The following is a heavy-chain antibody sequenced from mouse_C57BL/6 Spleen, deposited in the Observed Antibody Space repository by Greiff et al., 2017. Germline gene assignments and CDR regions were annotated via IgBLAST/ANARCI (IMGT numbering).Heavy chain of an antibody. V-gene: IGHV1-82*01. CDR2: IYPGDGDT. CDR3: ATGTGWYFDV. D-gene: IGHD4-1*01. CDR1: GYAFSSSW. J-gene: IGHJ1*03. Sequence: VQLQQSGPELVKPGASVKISCKASGYAFSSSWMNWVKQRPGQGLEWIGRIYPGDGDTNYNGKFKGKATLTADKSSSTAYMQLSSLTSEDSAVYFCATGTGWYFDVWGTGTTVTVSS.